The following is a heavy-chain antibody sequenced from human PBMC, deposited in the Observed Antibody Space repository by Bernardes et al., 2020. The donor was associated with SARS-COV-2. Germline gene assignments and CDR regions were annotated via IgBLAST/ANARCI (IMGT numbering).Heavy chain of an antibody. D-gene: IGHD4-17*01. J-gene: IGHJ5*01. CDR1: GFTFSRYN. Sequence: GSLRLSCAASGFTFSRYNMNWVRQAPGKGLEWVSSISSNTRYIYYADSVKGRFTISRDNARNSLYLQMNNLRVEDTALYRCATEDGEWLESWGQGTLVTVSS. CDR3: ATEDGEWLES. V-gene: IGHV3-21*01. CDR2: ISSNTRYI.